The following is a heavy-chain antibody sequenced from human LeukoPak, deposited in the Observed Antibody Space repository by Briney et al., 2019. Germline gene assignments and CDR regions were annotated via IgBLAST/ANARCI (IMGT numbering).Heavy chain of an antibody. CDR3: ARDYYDSRINTYNWFDP. V-gene: IGHV1-69*05. Sequence: GASVKVSCKASGGTFSSYAISWVRQAPGQGLEWVGGIIRSFGTANYAQKFQVRVTITTDKSTSTASMQVRSLRTEDTCVYSCARDYYDSRINTYNWFDPWGQGTLVTASS. J-gene: IGHJ5*02. CDR2: IIRSFGTA. D-gene: IGHD3-22*01. CDR1: GGTFSSYA.